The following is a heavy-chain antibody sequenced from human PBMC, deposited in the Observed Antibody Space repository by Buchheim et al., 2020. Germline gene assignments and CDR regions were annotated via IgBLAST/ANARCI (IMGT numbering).Heavy chain of an antibody. CDR3: AKSYCGGDCYSFDY. D-gene: IGHD2-21*02. J-gene: IGHJ4*02. V-gene: IGHV3-23*01. Sequence: EVQLLESGGGLVQSGGSLRLSCAASGFTFRSCGMSWVRQAPGKGLEWVSSIRDSGGSTYYADSVKGRFPISRDNSKSTLYLQMSSLRADDTAVYYCAKSYCGGDCYSFDYWGQGTL. CDR2: IRDSGGST. CDR1: GFTFRSCG.